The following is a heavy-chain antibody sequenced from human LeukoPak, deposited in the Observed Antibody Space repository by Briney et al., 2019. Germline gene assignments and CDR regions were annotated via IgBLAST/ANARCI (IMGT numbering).Heavy chain of an antibody. J-gene: IGHJ3*02. V-gene: IGHV3-30*04. Sequence: GSLRLSCAASGFTFSSYAMHWVRQAPGKGLEWVAVISYDGSNKYYADSVKGRFTISRDNSKNTLYLQMNSLRAEDTAVYYCARDGVLRYFDWLVGDAFDIWGQGTMVTVSS. CDR2: ISYDGSNK. CDR3: ARDGVLRYFDWLVGDAFDI. CDR1: GFTFSSYA. D-gene: IGHD3-9*01.